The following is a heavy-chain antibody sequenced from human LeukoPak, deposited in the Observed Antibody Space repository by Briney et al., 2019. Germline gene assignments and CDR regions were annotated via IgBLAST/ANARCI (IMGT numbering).Heavy chain of an antibody. V-gene: IGHV3-66*01. J-gene: IGHJ4*02. CDR2: IFGGGST. D-gene: IGHD3-3*01. Sequence: PGGSLRLSCAASGFTVSSNYISWVRQAPGGGLEWVSVIFGGGSTYYADSVKGRFTISRDNSRNTLYLQMNSLRAEDTAVYNCARGGATIFGVVNYYFDYWGQGTLVTVSS. CDR3: ARGGATIFGVVNYYFDY. CDR1: GFTVSSNY.